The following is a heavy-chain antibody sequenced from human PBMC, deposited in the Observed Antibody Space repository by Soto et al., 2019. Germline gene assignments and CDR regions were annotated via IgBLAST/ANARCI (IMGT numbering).Heavy chain of an antibody. Sequence: SSETLSLTCTVSGGSVSSAGYFWAWIRQDPVKGLEWIGYIYYSGNAYYNPSLKSRVSISVDTSNNQFSLRLSSVTAADTATYYCARGQTGGCDYWGQGTLVTVSS. CDR2: IYYSGNA. D-gene: IGHD2-15*01. CDR1: GGSVSSAGYF. V-gene: IGHV4-31*03. CDR3: ARGQTGGCDY. J-gene: IGHJ4*02.